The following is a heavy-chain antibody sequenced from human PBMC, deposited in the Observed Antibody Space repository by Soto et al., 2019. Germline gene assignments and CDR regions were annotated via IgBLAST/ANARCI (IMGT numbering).Heavy chain of an antibody. J-gene: IGHJ4*02. D-gene: IGHD6-6*01. CDR2: ISTSNGNT. V-gene: IGHV1-18*04. Sequence: QVQLVPSGAEVKKPGASVKVSCKASGYIFSSYGFSWVRLAPGQGLEWMGWISTSNGNTKIAQRFQGRLIMTTDTSTTTAYMELRGLRSDDSGVYYCARTLSSSSSPYYFDYWGQGTLVTVSS. CDR3: ARTLSSSSSPYYFDY. CDR1: GYIFSSYG.